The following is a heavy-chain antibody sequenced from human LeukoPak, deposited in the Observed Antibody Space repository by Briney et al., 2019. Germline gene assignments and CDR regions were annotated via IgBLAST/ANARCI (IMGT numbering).Heavy chain of an antibody. CDR1: GFTFSSYS. CDR3: ARAQSWVAAAGTNYFDY. D-gene: IGHD6-13*01. Sequence: GGSLRLSCAASGFTFSSYSMRWVRQAPGKGREWVSSISSSSSYIYYADSVKGRFTISRDNAKNSLYLQMNSLRAEDTAVYYCARAQSWVAAAGTNYFDYWGQGTLVTVSS. CDR2: ISSSSSYI. V-gene: IGHV3-21*01. J-gene: IGHJ4*02.